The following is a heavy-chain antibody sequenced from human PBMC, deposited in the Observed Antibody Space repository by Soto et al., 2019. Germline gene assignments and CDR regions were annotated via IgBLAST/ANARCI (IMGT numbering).Heavy chain of an antibody. J-gene: IGHJ6*02. D-gene: IGHD4-17*01. V-gene: IGHV3-30*18. CDR2: ISYDGSNK. CDR3: AKDGRDYGDYYYYFMDV. CDR1: GFTFSSYG. Sequence: QVQLVESGGDVVQPGRSLRLSCAASGFTFSSYGIQWVRQAPGKGLEWVAVISYDGSNKYYADSVKGRFTVSRDESKHTVYLQMNSLSGEDTALYYCAKDGRDYGDYYYYFMDVWGQGTTVTVSS.